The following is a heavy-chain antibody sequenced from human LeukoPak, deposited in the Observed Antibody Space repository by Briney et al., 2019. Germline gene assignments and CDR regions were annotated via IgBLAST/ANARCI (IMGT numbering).Heavy chain of an antibody. CDR1: GASMSSYY. J-gene: IGHJ4*02. CDR2: IYYSGST. D-gene: IGHD3-16*01. Sequence: KSSETLSLTCTVSGASMSSYYWSWIRQPPGKGLEWIGYIYYSGSTNYNPSLKSRVTISVDTSKNQFTLKLSSVTAADTAVYYCARGRYGWLPFDYWGQGTLVTVSS. V-gene: IGHV4-59*01. CDR3: ARGRYGWLPFDY.